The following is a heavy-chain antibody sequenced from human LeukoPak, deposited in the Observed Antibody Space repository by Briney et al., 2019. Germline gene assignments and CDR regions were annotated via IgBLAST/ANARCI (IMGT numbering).Heavy chain of an antibody. J-gene: IGHJ4*02. V-gene: IGHV4-59*01. CDR2: IYYSGST. Sequence: SETLSLTCTVSGGSISSYSWSWIRQPPGKGLEWIGYIYYSGSTNYNPSLKSRVTISVDTSKNQFSLKLSSVTAADTAVYYCARGLYCSGGSCFYDYWGQGTLVTVSS. CDR3: ARGLYCSGGSCFYDY. D-gene: IGHD2-15*01. CDR1: GGSISSYS.